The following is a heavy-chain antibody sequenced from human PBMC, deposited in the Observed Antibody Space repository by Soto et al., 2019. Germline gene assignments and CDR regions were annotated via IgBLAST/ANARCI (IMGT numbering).Heavy chain of an antibody. CDR1: GYTLTNYA. Sequence: QVQLLQSGAEEKEPGASVKVSCKASGYTLTNYAMHWVRQAPAQRLELMGWINAGNGHTKYSQKFQGRVTTTRDTSASIAYMALSSLRSGDTAVYYCASVSGYYLLDYWGQVTLVTVS. V-gene: IGHV1-3*05. D-gene: IGHD5-12*01. J-gene: IGHJ4*02. CDR3: ASVSGYYLLDY. CDR2: INAGNGHT.